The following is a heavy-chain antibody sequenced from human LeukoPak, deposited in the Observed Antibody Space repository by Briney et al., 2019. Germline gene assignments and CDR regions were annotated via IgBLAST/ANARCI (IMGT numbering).Heavy chain of an antibody. Sequence: LSGGSLRLSCTASGFTFGDYAMSWVRQAPGKGLEWLGFIRSKAYGGTTEYAASVKRRFTISRDDYKSIAYLQMNSLKTDDTAVYYCTRFTVVTPTDYWGQGTLVTVSS. J-gene: IGHJ4*02. D-gene: IGHD4-23*01. CDR2: IRSKAYGGTT. V-gene: IGHV3-49*04. CDR1: GFTFGDYA. CDR3: TRFTVVTPTDY.